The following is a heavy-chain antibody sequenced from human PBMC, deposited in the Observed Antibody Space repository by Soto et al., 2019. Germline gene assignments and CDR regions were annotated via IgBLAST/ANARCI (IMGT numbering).Heavy chain of an antibody. CDR2: IIPIFGTA. CDR3: AREGIAVAGSNYFDY. CDR1: GGTFSSYA. Sequence: SVKVSCKASGGTFSSYAISWVRQAPGQGLEWMGGIIPIFGTANYAQKFQGRVTITADESTSTAYMELSSLRSEDTAVYYCAREGIAVAGSNYFDYWGQGTLVTVS. V-gene: IGHV1-69*13. J-gene: IGHJ4*02. D-gene: IGHD6-19*01.